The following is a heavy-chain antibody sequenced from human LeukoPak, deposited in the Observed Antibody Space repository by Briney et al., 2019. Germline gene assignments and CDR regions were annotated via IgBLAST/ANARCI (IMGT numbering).Heavy chain of an antibody. D-gene: IGHD3-3*01. J-gene: IGHJ3*02. CDR1: GGSISSYY. Sequence: SETLSLTCTVSGGSISSYYWSWIRQPPGKGLEWIGYIYYSGSTNYNPSLKSRVTISVDTSKNQFSLKLSSVTAADTAVYYCARMAGGYYGVGDAFDIWGQGTMVTVSS. V-gene: IGHV4-59*01. CDR2: IYYSGST. CDR3: ARMAGGYYGVGDAFDI.